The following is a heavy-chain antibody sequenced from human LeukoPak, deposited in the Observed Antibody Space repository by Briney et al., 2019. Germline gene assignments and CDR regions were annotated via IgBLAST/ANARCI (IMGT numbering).Heavy chain of an antibody. Sequence: SETLSLTCTVSGGSISSSSYYWGWIRQPPGKGLEWIGSIYYSGSTYYNPSLKSRVTISVDTSKNQFSLKLSSVTAADTAVYYCARQGNWGGEDYWGQGTLVTVSS. CDR2: IYYSGST. CDR3: ARQGNWGGEDY. J-gene: IGHJ4*02. D-gene: IGHD7-27*01. CDR1: GGSISSSSYY. V-gene: IGHV4-39*01.